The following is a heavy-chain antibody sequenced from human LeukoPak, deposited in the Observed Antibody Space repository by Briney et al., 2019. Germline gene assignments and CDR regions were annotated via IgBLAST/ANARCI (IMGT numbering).Heavy chain of an antibody. V-gene: IGHV3-23*01. Sequence: GGSLRLSCAASGFTFSSYAMSWVRQAPGKGLEWVSAISGSGGSTYYADSVKGRFTISRDNAKNSLYLQMNSLRAEDTALYYCAKGGYSGYDPVDYWGQGTLVTVSS. CDR2: ISGSGGST. D-gene: IGHD5-12*01. J-gene: IGHJ4*02. CDR1: GFTFSSYA. CDR3: AKGGYSGYDPVDY.